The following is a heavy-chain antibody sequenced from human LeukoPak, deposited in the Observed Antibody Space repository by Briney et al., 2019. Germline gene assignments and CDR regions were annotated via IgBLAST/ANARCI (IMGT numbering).Heavy chain of an antibody. V-gene: IGHV4-59*02. Sequence: SETLSLTCTVSGGSVSRYYWSWIRQPPGKGLEWIGYISDSGSTNYNPSLKSRLTISLDTSKNQFSLRLSSVTAADTAVYYYARTIAATGILPDYWGQGTLVTVSS. D-gene: IGHD6-13*01. CDR2: ISDSGST. J-gene: IGHJ4*02. CDR1: GGSVSRYY. CDR3: ARTIAATGILPDY.